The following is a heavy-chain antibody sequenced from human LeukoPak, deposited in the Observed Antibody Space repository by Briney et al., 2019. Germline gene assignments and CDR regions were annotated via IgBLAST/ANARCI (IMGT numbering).Heavy chain of an antibody. V-gene: IGHV4-34*01. CDR3: ARGIVRRRCGMDV. CDR2: INHSGST. J-gene: IGHJ6*02. CDR1: GGSFSGYY. Sequence: SETLSLTCAVYGGSFSGYYWSWIRQPPGKGLEWIGEINHSGSTNYNPSLKSRVTISVDTSKNQFSLKLSSVTAADTAVYYCARGIVRRRCGMDVWGQGTTVTVSS. D-gene: IGHD3-10*01.